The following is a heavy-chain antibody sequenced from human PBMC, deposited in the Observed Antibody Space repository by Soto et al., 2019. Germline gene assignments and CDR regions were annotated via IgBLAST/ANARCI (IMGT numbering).Heavy chain of an antibody. D-gene: IGHD2-2*01. J-gene: IGHJ4*02. CDR3: AKDRSSTSCYAFDY. CDR2: INSRGGST. CDR1: GFTFSSYA. Sequence: EVQLLESGGGLVQPGGSLRLSCAASGFTFSSYAMSWVRQAPGKGLEWVSAINSRGGSTYYADSVKGRFTISRDSSKNTLDLQMNSLRADDTAGYYCAKDRSSTSCYAFDYWGQGTLVTVSS. V-gene: IGHV3-23*01.